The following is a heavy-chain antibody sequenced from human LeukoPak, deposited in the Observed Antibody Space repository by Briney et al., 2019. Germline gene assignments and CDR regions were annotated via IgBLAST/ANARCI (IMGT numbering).Heavy chain of an antibody. CDR2: ISYDGSNK. CDR3: AKVFPYSYGDPYFDY. V-gene: IGHV3-30*18. Sequence: QPGGSLRLSCAASGFTFSSYGMHWVRQAPGKGLEWVAVISYDGSNKYYADSVKGRFTISRDNSKNTLYLEMSSLRAEDTAVYYCAKVFPYSYGDPYFDYWGQGTLVTVSS. J-gene: IGHJ4*02. CDR1: GFTFSSYG. D-gene: IGHD5-18*01.